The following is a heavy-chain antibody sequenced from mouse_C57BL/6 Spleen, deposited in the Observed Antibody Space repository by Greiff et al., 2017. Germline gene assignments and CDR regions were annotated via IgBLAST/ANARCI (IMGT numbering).Heavy chain of an antibody. CDR2: IYPGSGST. CDR1: GFTFTSYW. J-gene: IGHJ4*01. CDR3: EKGDDGSSHYYAMDY. V-gene: IGHV1-55*01. Sequence: QVQLQQPGAELVKPGASVKMSCKASGFTFTSYWITWVKQRPGQGLEWIGDIYPGSGSTNYNEQFKSKATLTVATSSSTAYMQLSSLTSEDSAVYYWEKGDDGSSHYYAMDYWGQGTSVTVSS. D-gene: IGHD1-1*01.